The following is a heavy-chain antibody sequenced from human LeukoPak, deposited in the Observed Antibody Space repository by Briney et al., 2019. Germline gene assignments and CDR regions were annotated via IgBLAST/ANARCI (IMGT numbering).Heavy chain of an antibody. V-gene: IGHV3-30*18. J-gene: IGHJ4*02. D-gene: IGHD6-19*01. Sequence: PGGSLRLSCAPSGFTFSRYGMHWVRQAPGKGLEWGAVTSYDGSDTYYADSVKGGFTISRDNSKNTLYLQINSLRSEDTAGYYCAKDRWIRRISLAGQDYWGQGTLVTVSS. CDR1: GFTFSRYG. CDR2: TSYDGSDT. CDR3: AKDRWIRRISLAGQDY.